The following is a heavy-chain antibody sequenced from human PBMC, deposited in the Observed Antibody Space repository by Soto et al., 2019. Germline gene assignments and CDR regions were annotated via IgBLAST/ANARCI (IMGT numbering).Heavy chain of an antibody. CDR3: ARYIPGVRYYGMDV. CDR1: GFTFSSYA. V-gene: IGHV3-23*01. J-gene: IGHJ6*02. D-gene: IGHD2-2*01. CDR2: IGESGTPT. Sequence: EVQLLASGGGLLQPGGSLSLSCAASGFTFSSYAMKWVRQAPGKGLEWVSLIGESGTPTSYADSVKGRFTISRDNSGNTLFLEMYSLRAEDPAVYYCARYIPGVRYYGMDVWGQGTTVTFSS.